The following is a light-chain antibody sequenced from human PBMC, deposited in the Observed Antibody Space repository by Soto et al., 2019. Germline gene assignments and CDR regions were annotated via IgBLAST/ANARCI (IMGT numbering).Light chain of an antibody. Sequence: EIVMPQSPATLSVSPGETVTLSCRASQSVSTSVAWYQQKPGQAPRLLIYAAFTRATAVPARFSGSGSGTEFALTISGLQSEDFAVYHCQQHKDWPLTFGGGTKVDIK. CDR2: AAF. J-gene: IGKJ4*01. V-gene: IGKV3-15*01. CDR3: QQHKDWPLT. CDR1: QSVSTS.